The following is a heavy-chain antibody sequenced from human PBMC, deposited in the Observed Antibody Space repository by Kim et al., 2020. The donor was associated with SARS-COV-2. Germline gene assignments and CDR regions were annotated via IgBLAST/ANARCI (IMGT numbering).Heavy chain of an antibody. D-gene: IGHD1-26*01. Sequence: GQNYSQKFQGRVTMTRDTSISTAYMELSRLRSDDTAVYYCARDKGRIGDYWGQGTLVTVSS. CDR3: ARDKGRIGDY. J-gene: IGHJ4*02. V-gene: IGHV1-2*02. CDR2: GQ.